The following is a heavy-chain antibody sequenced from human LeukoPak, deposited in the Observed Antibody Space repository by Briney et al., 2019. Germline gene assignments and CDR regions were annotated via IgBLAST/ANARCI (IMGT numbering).Heavy chain of an antibody. D-gene: IGHD3-22*01. CDR1: GLTFSSYA. V-gene: IGHV3-64*01. J-gene: IGHJ4*02. CDR3: ARDHYYDSSGYGALVDY. CDR2: ISSNGGST. Sequence: PGGSLRLSCAASGLTFSSYAMHWVRQAPGKGLEYVSAISSNGGSTYYANSVKGRFTISRDNSKNTLYLQMGSLRAEDMAVYYCARDHYYDSSGYGALVDYWGQGTLVTVSS.